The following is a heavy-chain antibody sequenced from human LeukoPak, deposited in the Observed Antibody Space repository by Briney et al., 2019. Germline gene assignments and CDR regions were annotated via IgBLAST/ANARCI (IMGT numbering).Heavy chain of an antibody. Sequence: GGALRLSCAASGFTFTTYWMGWVRQAPGEGPEWVANIKQDGSEQYYVDSVKGRFTISRDNAKNSLSLQMNSLRAEDTAVYYCARPLMYYYGSETYFWFDPWGQGTLVTVPS. D-gene: IGHD3-10*01. CDR1: GFTFTTYW. V-gene: IGHV3-7*01. CDR3: ARPLMYYYGSETYFWFDP. J-gene: IGHJ5*02. CDR2: IKQDGSEQ.